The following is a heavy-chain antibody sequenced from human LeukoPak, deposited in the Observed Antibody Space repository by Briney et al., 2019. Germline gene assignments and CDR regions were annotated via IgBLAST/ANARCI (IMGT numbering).Heavy chain of an antibody. CDR2: ISSSSSYI. D-gene: IGHD3-22*01. V-gene: IGHV3-21*01. CDR3: AREWPDSSGFDY. CDR1: GFTFSSYW. Sequence: GGSLRLSCAAPGFTFSSYWMNWVRQAPGKGLEWVSSISSSSSYIYYADSVKGRFTISRDNAKNSLYLQMNSLRAEDTAVYYCAREWPDSSGFDYWGQGTLVTVSS. J-gene: IGHJ4*02.